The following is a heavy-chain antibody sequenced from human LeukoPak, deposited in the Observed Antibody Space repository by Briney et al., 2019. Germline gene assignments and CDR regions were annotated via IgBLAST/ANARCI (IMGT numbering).Heavy chain of an antibody. CDR1: GFTFSSYA. J-gene: IGHJ4*02. V-gene: IGHV3-23*01. D-gene: IGHD3-10*01. Sequence: GGSLRLSCAASGFTFSSYAMSWVRQAPGKGLEWVSAISGSGGSTYYADSVKGRFTISRDNSKNTLYLQMNSLRAEDTAVYYCARSGVTMVRLFTGFDYWGQGTLVTVSS. CDR3: ARSGVTMVRLFTGFDY. CDR2: ISGSGGST.